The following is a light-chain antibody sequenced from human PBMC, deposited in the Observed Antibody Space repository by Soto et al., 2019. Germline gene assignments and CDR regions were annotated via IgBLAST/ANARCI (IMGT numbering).Light chain of an antibody. CDR3: QQYNNWPPP. V-gene: IGKV3-15*01. J-gene: IGKJ5*01. Sequence: EVVLTQSTGTLSLSPGERATLSCRASQSVSSTYLAWYQQKNGQXPRPPIYGASTRATGIPARFSVIASGTELTINIGSLQSEDGAVYDGQQYNNWPPPFGQGTRLEIK. CDR2: GAS. CDR1: QSVSSTY.